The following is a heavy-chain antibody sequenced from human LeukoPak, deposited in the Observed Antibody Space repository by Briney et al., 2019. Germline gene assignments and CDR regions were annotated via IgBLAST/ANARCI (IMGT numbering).Heavy chain of an antibody. D-gene: IGHD1-26*01. V-gene: IGHV3-48*03. J-gene: IGHJ6*03. CDR2: ISSSGSTI. Sequence: GGSLRLSCAASGFTFSSYEMNWVRQAPGKGLEWVSYISSSGSTIYYADSVKGRFTISRDNAKNSLYLQMNSLRAEDTAVYYCARERYSGKNYYYYMDVWGKGTTVTISS. CDR1: GFTFSSYE. CDR3: ARERYSGKNYYYYMDV.